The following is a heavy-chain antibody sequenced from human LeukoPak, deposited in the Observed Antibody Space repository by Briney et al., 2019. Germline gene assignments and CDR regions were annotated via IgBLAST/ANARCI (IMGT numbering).Heavy chain of an antibody. D-gene: IGHD1-14*01. CDR1: GGSFSGYY. J-gene: IGHJ4*02. CDR2: IYHSGIT. V-gene: IGHV4-34*01. CDR3: AREDPDRKIDY. Sequence: SETLSLTCAVYGGSFSGYYWSWIRQPPGKGLEWIGEIYHSGITNYNPSLKSRVTISVDKSKNQFSLKLSSVTAADTAVYYCAREDPDRKIDYWGQGTLVTVSS.